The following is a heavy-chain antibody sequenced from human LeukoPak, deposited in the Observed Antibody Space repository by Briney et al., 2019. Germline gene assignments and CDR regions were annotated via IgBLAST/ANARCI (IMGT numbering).Heavy chain of an antibody. CDR2: INHSGST. Sequence: NPSETLSLTCAVYGGSFSGYYWSWIRQPPGKGLEWIGEINHSGSTNYNPSLKSRVTISVDTSKNQFSLKLSSVTAADTAVYYCARTAAAGIWYFDLWGRGTLVTVSS. V-gene: IGHV4-34*01. D-gene: IGHD6-13*01. CDR1: GGSFSGYY. CDR3: ARTAAAGIWYFDL. J-gene: IGHJ2*01.